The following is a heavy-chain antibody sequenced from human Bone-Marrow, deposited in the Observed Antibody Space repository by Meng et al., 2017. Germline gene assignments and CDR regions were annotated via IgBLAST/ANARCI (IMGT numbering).Heavy chain of an antibody. V-gene: IGHV4-59*12. Sequence: SETLSLTCTVSGGSISSYYWSWIRQPPGKGLEWIGYIYYSGSTYYNPSLKSRVTISVDTSKNQFSLRVTSVTAADTAVYYCARDPSFYDSSGYYSFSDRWGQGTLVTVSS. CDR3: ARDPSFYDSSGYYSFSDR. D-gene: IGHD3-22*01. J-gene: IGHJ5*02. CDR1: GGSISSYY. CDR2: IYYSGST.